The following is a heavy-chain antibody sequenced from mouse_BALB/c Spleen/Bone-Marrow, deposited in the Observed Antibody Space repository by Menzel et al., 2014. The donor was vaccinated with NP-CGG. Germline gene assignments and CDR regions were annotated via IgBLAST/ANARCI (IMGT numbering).Heavy chain of an antibody. CDR3: ARASSYYPLDY. CDR1: GFNIKDTY. Sequence: VQLQQSGAELVKPGASVKLSCTASGFNIKDTYIHWVKQRPEQGLEWIGRIDPASGSTKYDPKFQGKATIKADTSSNTAYVQLSSLTSEDTAVYYCARASSYYPLDYWGRGNSVTVSS. CDR2: IDPASGST. J-gene: IGHJ4*01. V-gene: IGHV14-3*02. D-gene: IGHD1-3*01.